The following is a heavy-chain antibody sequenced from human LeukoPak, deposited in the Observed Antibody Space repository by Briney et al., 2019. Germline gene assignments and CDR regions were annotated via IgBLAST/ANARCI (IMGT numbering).Heavy chain of an antibody. D-gene: IGHD1-14*01. Sequence: GGSLRLSCVASGFIFSNYGIHWVRQAPGKGLEWVAFIGHGGSSEYYVDSVKGRFTISRDNSKNSLYLQMTSLRVEDTAVYYCAKSRAPTAAPDAFHIXXQGTMVTVSS. CDR1: GFIFSNYG. V-gene: IGHV3-30*02. CDR2: IGHGGSSE. CDR3: AKSRAPTAAPDAFHI. J-gene: IGHJ3*02.